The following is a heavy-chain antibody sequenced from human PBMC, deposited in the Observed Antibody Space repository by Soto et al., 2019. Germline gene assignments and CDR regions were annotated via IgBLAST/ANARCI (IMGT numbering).Heavy chain of an antibody. CDR2: IYHSGST. CDR1: GGSISSSNW. D-gene: IGHD6-13*01. Sequence: QVQLQESGPGLVKPSGTLSLTCAVSGGSISSSNWWSWVRQPPGKGLEWIGEIYHSGSTNYNPSPQGRVPISVDKAKNPVSLKLGFLTAADTAGYYCAGVPGAGPFDYLGQGTLVTVSS. V-gene: IGHV4-4*02. CDR3: AGVPGAGPFDY. J-gene: IGHJ4*02.